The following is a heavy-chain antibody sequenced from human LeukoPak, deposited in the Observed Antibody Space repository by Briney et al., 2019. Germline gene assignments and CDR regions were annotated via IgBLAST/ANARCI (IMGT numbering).Heavy chain of an antibody. CDR2: IKQDGSEK. Sequence: PGGSLRLSCAASGFTFSSYWMSWVRQAPGKGLEWVANIKQDGSEKYYVDSVKGRFTISRDNAKNSLYLQMNSLRVEDTAAYYCARDCSSTDCYRGGFDPWGQGTLVTVSS. V-gene: IGHV3-7*01. CDR1: GFTFSSYW. D-gene: IGHD2-2*01. J-gene: IGHJ5*02. CDR3: ARDCSSTDCYRGGFDP.